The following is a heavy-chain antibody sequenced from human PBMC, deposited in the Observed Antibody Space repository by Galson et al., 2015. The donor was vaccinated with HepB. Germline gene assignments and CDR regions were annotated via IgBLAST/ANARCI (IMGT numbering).Heavy chain of an antibody. J-gene: IGHJ4*02. CDR3: ARSPRRYSSGWWNY. D-gene: IGHD6-19*01. CDR2: INPNSGGT. Sequence: SVKVSCKASGYTFTGYYMHWVRQAPGQGLEWMGWINPNSGGTNYAQKFQGWVTMTRDTSISTAYLQWSSLKASDTAMYYCARSPRRYSSGWWNYWGQGTLVTVSS. CDR1: GYTFTGYY. V-gene: IGHV1-2*04.